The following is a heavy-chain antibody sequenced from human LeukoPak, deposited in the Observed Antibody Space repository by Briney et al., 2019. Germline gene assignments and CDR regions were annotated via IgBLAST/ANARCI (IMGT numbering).Heavy chain of an antibody. CDR2: INPNSGGT. CDR1: GYTFTGYY. CDR3: ARVPAATNWFDP. Sequence: VSVKVSCKASGYTFTGYYMHRVRQAPGQGLEWMGWINPNSGGTNYAQKFQGRVTMTRDTSISTAYMELSRLRSDDTAVYYCARVPAATNWFDPWGQGTLVTVSS. D-gene: IGHD2-2*01. V-gene: IGHV1-2*02. J-gene: IGHJ5*02.